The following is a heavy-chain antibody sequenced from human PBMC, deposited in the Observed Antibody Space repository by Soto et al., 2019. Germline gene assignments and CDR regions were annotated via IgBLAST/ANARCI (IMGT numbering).Heavy chain of an antibody. V-gene: IGHV3-23*01. J-gene: IGHJ6*02. CDR2: ISGSGGST. CDR1: GFAFSTYA. D-gene: IGHD6-13*01. Sequence: HPGGSLRLSCAASGFAFSTYAMTWVRQAPGKGLEWVSAISGSGGSTYYADSVKGRFTISRDNSKNTLYLQMNSLRAEDTAVYYCVAAAAPRNSPFYYYYVMDVWGQGTTVTVSS. CDR3: VAAAAPRNSPFYYYYVMDV.